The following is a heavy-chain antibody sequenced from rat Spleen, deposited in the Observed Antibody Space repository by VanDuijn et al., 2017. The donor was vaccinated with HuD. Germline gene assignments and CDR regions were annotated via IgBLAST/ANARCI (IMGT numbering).Heavy chain of an antibody. CDR1: GFTFSDYY. CDR3: ASHYYDGSYYSPYWYFDF. V-gene: IGHV5-22*01. D-gene: IGHD1-12*02. J-gene: IGHJ1*01. CDR2: ISYEGSST. Sequence: EVQLVESGGGLVQPGRSLKLSCAASGFTFSDYYMAWVRQAPKKGLEWVASISYEGSSTYYGDSVKGRFTISRDNAKSTLYLQMNSLRSEDTATYYCASHYYDGSYYSPYWYFDFWGPGTMVTVSS.